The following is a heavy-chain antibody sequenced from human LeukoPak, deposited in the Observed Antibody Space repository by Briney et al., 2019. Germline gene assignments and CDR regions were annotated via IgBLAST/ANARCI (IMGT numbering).Heavy chain of an antibody. J-gene: IGHJ4*02. V-gene: IGHV3-21*01. CDR1: GFTFSSYS. CDR2: ISSSTSYI. D-gene: IGHD1-26*01. CDR3: ARREGATGFDY. Sequence: PGGSLRLSCAASGFTFSSYSMNWVRQAPGKGLEWVSSISSSTSYIYYADSVKGRFTISRDNAKNSLYLQMNSLRAEDTAVYYCARREGATGFDYWGQGTLVTVSS.